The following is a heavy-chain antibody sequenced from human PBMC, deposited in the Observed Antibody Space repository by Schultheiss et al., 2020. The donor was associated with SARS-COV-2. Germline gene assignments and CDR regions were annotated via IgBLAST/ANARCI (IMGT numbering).Heavy chain of an antibody. CDR3: ARWKVVANKRWGFDY. CDR1: GGSVSSGSYY. J-gene: IGHJ4*02. Sequence: SETLSLTCTVSGGSVSSGSYYWSWIRQPPGKGLEWIGYIYYTGSTNYNPSLMSRVTMSVDTSNNQFSLKLSSVTAADTAVYYCARWKVVANKRWGFDYWGQGTLVTVSS. D-gene: IGHD2-15*01. V-gene: IGHV4-61*01. CDR2: IYYTGST.